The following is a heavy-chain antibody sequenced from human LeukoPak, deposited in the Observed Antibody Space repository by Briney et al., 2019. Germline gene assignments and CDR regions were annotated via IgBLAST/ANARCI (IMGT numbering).Heavy chain of an antibody. CDR2: ISSSSSYI. D-gene: IGHD3-22*01. J-gene: IGHJ4*02. V-gene: IGHV3-21*01. Sequence: PGGSLRLSCAASGFTFSSYSMNWVRQAPGKGLEWVSSISSSSSYIYYADSVKGRFTISRDNAKNSLYLQMNSLRAEDAAVYYCARGALVNSSGYYYFNYWGQGTLVTVSS. CDR3: ARGALVNSSGYYYFNY. CDR1: GFTFSSYS.